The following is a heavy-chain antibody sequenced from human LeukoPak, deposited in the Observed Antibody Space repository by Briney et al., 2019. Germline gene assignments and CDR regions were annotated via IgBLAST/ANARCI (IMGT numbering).Heavy chain of an antibody. J-gene: IGHJ2*01. CDR2: ITWNSANI. CDR1: GFTFDDYA. D-gene: IGHD4-23*01. V-gene: IGHV3-9*01. CDR3: AKDGGDYVGWYFDL. Sequence: PGGSLRLSCEASGFTFDDYAMHWVRQVPGKGLEWVSSITWNSANIAYADSVRGRFTISRDNAKNSLYLQMNSLRAEDTAVYYCAKDGGDYVGWYFDLWGRGTLVTVSS.